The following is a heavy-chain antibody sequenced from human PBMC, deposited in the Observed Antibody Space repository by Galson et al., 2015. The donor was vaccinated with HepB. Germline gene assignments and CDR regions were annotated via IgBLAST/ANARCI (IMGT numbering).Heavy chain of an antibody. D-gene: IGHD3-10*01. V-gene: IGHV3-30*04. CDR2: LLHDAHNR. CDR1: GFPFSNYA. J-gene: IGHJ4*02. Sequence: SLRLSCAASGFPFSNYAMHWVRQTPGKGLEWMTVLLHDAHNRYYADSVEGRFTVSRDNSKNTVYLQMNSLRPEDTAMYYGARRAGASGGFSFDYWGQGSLVTVSS. CDR3: ARRAGASGGFSFDY.